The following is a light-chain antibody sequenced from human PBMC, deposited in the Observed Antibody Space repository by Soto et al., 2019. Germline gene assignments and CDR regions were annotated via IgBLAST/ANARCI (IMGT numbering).Light chain of an antibody. CDR1: QSITNSY. Sequence: EIVLTQSPGTLSLSPGERATLSCRASQSITNSYLTWYQQRPGQAPRLLMYDASNRATGVPARFSGSGSGTDFTLTISRLEPEDFAVYYCQQRGGWPPTFGQGTRLDIK. CDR2: DAS. CDR3: QQRGGWPPT. J-gene: IGKJ5*01. V-gene: IGKV3-20*01.